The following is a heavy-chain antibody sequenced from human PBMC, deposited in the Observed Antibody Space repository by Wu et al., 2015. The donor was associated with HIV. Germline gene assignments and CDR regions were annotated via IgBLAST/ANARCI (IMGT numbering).Heavy chain of an antibody. Sequence: QVQLVQAGAEVKMPGSSVKVSCKASGGTFSDYAFSWVRQAPGQGLEWMGRIITLLGTTNYAQKFEDKVTITADESTTTVYMELRSLRFEDTAVYYCARGVVRSREFDTWGQGTLVTVSS. CDR1: GGTFSDYA. CDR2: IITLLGTT. D-gene: IGHD1-1*01. J-gene: IGHJ4*02. CDR3: ARGVVRSREFDT. V-gene: IGHV1-69*13.